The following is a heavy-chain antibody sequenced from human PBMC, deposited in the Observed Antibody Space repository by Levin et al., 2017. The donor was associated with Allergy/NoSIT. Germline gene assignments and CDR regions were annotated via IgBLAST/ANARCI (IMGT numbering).Heavy chain of an antibody. CDR1: GGTFSSYA. CDR3: ARDWGYSNGGKVDYYYYYGMDV. Sequence: EASVKVSCKASGGTFSSYAISWVRQAPGQGLEWMGGIIPIFGTANYAQKFQGRVTITADKSTSTAYMELSSLRSEDTAVYYCARDWGYSNGGKVDYYYYYGMDVWGQGTTVTVSS. D-gene: IGHD4-11*01. J-gene: IGHJ6*02. CDR2: IIPIFGTA. V-gene: IGHV1-69*06.